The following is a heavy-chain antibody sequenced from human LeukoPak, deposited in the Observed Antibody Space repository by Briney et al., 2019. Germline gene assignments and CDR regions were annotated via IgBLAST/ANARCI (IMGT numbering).Heavy chain of an antibody. V-gene: IGHV3-33*08. Sequence: GGSLRLSCAASGFTFSSYGMHWVRQAPGKGLEWVAVIWYDGSNKYYADSVKGRFTISRDNSKNTLYLQMNSLRAEDTAVYYCARERITMIVEGWFDPWGQGTLVTVSS. D-gene: IGHD3-22*01. CDR2: IWYDGSNK. CDR3: ARERITMIVEGWFDP. CDR1: GFTFSSYG. J-gene: IGHJ5*02.